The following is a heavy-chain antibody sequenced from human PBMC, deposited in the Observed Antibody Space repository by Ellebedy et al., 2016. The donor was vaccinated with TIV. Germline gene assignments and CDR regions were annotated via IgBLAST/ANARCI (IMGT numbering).Heavy chain of an antibody. J-gene: IGHJ4*01. CDR1: GGSISSYY. CDR2: IYYSGST. D-gene: IGHD6-19*01. V-gene: IGHV4-59*08. CDR3: ARLISVAGSRFDY. Sequence: MPSETLSLTCTVSGGSISSYYWSWIRQPPGKGLEWIGYIYYSGSTNYNPSLKSRVTISVDTSKNQFSLKLSSVTAADTAIYYCARLISVAGSRFDYWGPGALVTVSS.